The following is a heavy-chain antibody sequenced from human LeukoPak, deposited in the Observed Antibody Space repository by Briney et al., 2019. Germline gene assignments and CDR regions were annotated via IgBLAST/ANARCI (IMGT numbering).Heavy chain of an antibody. CDR1: GGSISSGGYY. D-gene: IGHD6-6*01. CDR2: IYYSGST. J-gene: IGHJ4*02. Sequence: SETLSLTCTVSGGSISSGGYYWSWIRQHPGKGLEWIGYIYYSGSTNYNPSLKSRVTISVDTSKNQFSLKLSSVTAADTAVYYCARVLYSSSKQYYFDYWGQGTLVTVSS. CDR3: ARVLYSSSKQYYFDY. V-gene: IGHV4-61*08.